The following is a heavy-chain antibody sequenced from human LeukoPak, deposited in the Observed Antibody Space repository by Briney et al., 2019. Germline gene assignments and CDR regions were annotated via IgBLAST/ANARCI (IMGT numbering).Heavy chain of an antibody. Sequence: PGGSLRLSCAASGFTFSSYGMHWVRQAPGKGLEWVAFIRYDGSNKYYADSVKGRFTISRDNSKNTLYLQMNSLRAEDTAVYYCATDRRWFGELYFDYWGQGTLVTVSS. CDR3: ATDRRWFGELYFDY. V-gene: IGHV3-30*02. CDR2: IRYDGSNK. J-gene: IGHJ4*02. D-gene: IGHD3-10*01. CDR1: GFTFSSYG.